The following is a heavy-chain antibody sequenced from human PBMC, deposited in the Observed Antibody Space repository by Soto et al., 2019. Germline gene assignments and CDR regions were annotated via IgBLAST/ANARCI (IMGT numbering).Heavy chain of an antibody. Sequence: SVKVSCKASGCTFSSYTISWVRQAPRQRLEWMGRIIPILGIANYAQKFQGRVTITADKSTSTAYMELSSLRSEDTAVYYCSRDPPTIVVVTAAPEYFQHWGQGTLVTVSS. J-gene: IGHJ1*01. CDR3: SRDPPTIVVVTAAPEYFQH. CDR2: IIPILGIA. V-gene: IGHV1-69*04. CDR1: GCTFSSYT. D-gene: IGHD2-21*02.